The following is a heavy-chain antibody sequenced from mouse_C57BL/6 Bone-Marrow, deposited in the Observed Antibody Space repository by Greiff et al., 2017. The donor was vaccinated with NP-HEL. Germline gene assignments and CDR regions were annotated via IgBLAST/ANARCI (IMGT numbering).Heavy chain of an antibody. CDR3: ARHRGYYGSSYAMDY. V-gene: IGHV5-12*01. J-gene: IGHJ4*01. Sequence: EVKLVESGGGLVQPGGSLKLSCAASGFTFSDYYMYWVRQTPEKRLEWVAYISNGGGSNYYPAHVKGRFTISRDNAKNTLYLQMSRLKSEDTAMYYCARHRGYYGSSYAMDYWGQGTSVTVSS. D-gene: IGHD1-1*01. CDR1: GFTFSDYY. CDR2: ISNGGGSN.